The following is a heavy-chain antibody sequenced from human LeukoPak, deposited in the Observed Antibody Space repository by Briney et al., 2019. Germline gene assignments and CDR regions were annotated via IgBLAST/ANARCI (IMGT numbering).Heavy chain of an antibody. CDR1: GGTFSSYA. CDR3: AREGIDSCFDY. D-gene: IGHD3-22*01. CDR2: IIPILGIA. J-gene: IGHJ4*02. V-gene: IGHV1-69*10. Sequence: GAPVKVSCKASGGTFSSYAISWVRQAPGQGLEWMGGIIPILGIANYAQKFQGRVTITADKSTSTAYMELSSLRSEDTAVYYCAREGIDSCFDYWGQGTLVTVSS.